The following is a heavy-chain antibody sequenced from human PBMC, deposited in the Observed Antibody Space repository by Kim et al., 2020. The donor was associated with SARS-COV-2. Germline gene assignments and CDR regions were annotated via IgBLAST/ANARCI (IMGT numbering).Heavy chain of an antibody. J-gene: IGHJ4*02. V-gene: IGHV4-39*01. Sequence: SETLSLTCTVSGGSISSSSYYWGWIRQPPGKGLEWIGSIYYSGSTYYNPSLKSRVTISVDTSKNQFSLKLSSVTAADTAVYYCARHPLVGGAAFDYWGQGTLVTVSS. D-gene: IGHD2-15*01. CDR1: GGSISSSSYY. CDR3: ARHPLVGGAAFDY. CDR2: IYYSGST.